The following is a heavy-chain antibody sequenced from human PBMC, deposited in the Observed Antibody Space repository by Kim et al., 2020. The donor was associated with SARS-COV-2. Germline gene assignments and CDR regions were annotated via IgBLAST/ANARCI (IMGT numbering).Heavy chain of an antibody. J-gene: IGHJ4*02. Sequence: ASVKVSCKVSGYTLTELSMHWVRQAPGKGLEWMGGFDPEDGETIYAQKFQGRVTMTEDTSTDTAYMELSSLRSEDMAVYYCATASNYDILTGYSHPPDYWGQGTLVTVSS. CDR2: FDPEDGET. CDR3: ATASNYDILTGYSHPPDY. D-gene: IGHD3-9*01. V-gene: IGHV1-24*01. CDR1: GYTLTELS.